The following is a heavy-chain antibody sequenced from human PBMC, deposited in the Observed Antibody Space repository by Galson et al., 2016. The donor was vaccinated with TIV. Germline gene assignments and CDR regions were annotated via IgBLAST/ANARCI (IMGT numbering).Heavy chain of an antibody. D-gene: IGHD2-15*01. CDR3: AKVAATSDGFDV. CDR1: GYTFTDYY. CDR2: INPNSGGT. Sequence: SVKVSCKASGYTFTDYYIHWVRQAPGHGLEWMGRINPNSGGTLFARKLQGWVTLTRDTSINTAYMELSRLKSDDTAVYYCAKVAATSDGFDVWGQGTMVTVAS. J-gene: IGHJ3*01. V-gene: IGHV1-2*04.